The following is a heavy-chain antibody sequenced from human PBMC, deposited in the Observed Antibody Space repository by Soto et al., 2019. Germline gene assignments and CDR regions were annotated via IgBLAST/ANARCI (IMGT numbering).Heavy chain of an antibody. V-gene: IGHV1-18*01. J-gene: IGHJ6*02. Sequence: ASVKVSCKASGYTFTSYGISWVRQAPGQGLEWMGWISAYNGNTNYAQKLQGRVTMTTDTSTSTAYMELRSLRSDDTAVYYCARVGGEWLSDCYYYYYYGMDVWGQGTTVTVSS. D-gene: IGHD3-3*01. CDR1: GYTFTSYG. CDR3: ARVGGEWLSDCYYYYYYGMDV. CDR2: ISAYNGNT.